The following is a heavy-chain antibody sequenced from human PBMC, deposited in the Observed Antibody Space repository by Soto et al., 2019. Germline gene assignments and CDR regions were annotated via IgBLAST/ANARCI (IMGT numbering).Heavy chain of an antibody. V-gene: IGHV4-39*07. J-gene: IGHJ4*02. CDR2: IYHSGST. D-gene: IGHD2-2*01. CDR1: GDSVNSRNCY. Sequence: SETLSLTCSVSGDSVNSRNCYWSWIRLPPGKGLEWIGFIYHSGSTFYNPSLKSRVTMSVDTSKNQFSLKVNSVTAADPAVYYCARASRDCSGLSCAWGGADYWGQGTLVTVSS. CDR3: ARASRDCSGLSCAWGGADY.